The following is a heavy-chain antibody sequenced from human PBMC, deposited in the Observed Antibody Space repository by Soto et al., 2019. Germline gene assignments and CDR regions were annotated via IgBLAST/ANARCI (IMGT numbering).Heavy chain of an antibody. D-gene: IGHD2-21*01. Sequence: QVQLVQSGGEVKKPGASVKVSCKASGYRFSRYGINWVRQAPGQGLEWMGWISTYDGNTQYAPKFQDGVTMTTDTSTNTAYLELRSLTSDDTAVYYCARDEEDANLMIVVLPGDYWGQGTLVSVSS. V-gene: IGHV1-18*01. J-gene: IGHJ4*02. CDR3: ARDEEDANLMIVVLPGDY. CDR1: GYRFSRYG. CDR2: ISTYDGNT.